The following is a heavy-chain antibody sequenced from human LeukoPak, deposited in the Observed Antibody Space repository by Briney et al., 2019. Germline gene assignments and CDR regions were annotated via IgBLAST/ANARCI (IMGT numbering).Heavy chain of an antibody. CDR3: AKDLTMVRGVTPGGFDP. J-gene: IGHJ5*02. Sequence: GSLRLSCGASGFTFSSYAMSWVRQAPGKGLEWVSAISGSGGSTYYADSVKGRFTISRDNSKNTLYLQMNSLRAEDTAVYYCAKDLTMVRGVTPGGFDPWGQGTLVTVSS. CDR2: ISGSGGST. D-gene: IGHD3-10*01. CDR1: GFTFSSYA. V-gene: IGHV3-23*01.